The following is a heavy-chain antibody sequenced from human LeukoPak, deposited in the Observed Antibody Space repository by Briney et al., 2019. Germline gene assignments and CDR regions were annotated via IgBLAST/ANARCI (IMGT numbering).Heavy chain of an antibody. D-gene: IGHD3-22*01. CDR1: GGSISSSY. CDR2: IYYSGST. J-gene: IGHJ6*03. V-gene: IGHV4-59*08. CDR3: GGSTAYYPFSYYYYMDV. Sequence: SETLPLTCTVSGGSISSSYWSWIRQPPGKGLEWIGYIYYSGSTNYNPSLKSRVTISVDTSKNQFSLKLSSVTAADTAVYYCGGSTAYYPFSYYYYMDVWGKGTTVTVSS.